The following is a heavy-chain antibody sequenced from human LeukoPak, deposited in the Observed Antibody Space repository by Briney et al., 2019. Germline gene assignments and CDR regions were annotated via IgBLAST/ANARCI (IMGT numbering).Heavy chain of an antibody. Sequence: PSQTLSLTCTVSGGSISSGGYYWSWIRQHPGKGLEWIGYIYYSGSTYYNPSLKSRVTISVDTSKNQFSLKLSSVTAADTAVYYCASWNRPITMIEPGAFDIWGQGTMVTVSS. D-gene: IGHD3-22*01. CDR2: IYYSGST. CDR3: ASWNRPITMIEPGAFDI. V-gene: IGHV4-31*03. J-gene: IGHJ3*02. CDR1: GGSISSGGYY.